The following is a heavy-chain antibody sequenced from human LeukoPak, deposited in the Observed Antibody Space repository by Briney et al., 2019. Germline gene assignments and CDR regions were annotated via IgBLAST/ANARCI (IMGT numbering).Heavy chain of an antibody. Sequence: ASVKVSCKASGSTFINYGIGWVRQAPGQGLEWMGWISTYNGDTNYAQKLQGRVIMTTDTSTSTAYMELRSLRSDDTAMYYCATSGDGGWFDPWGQGTLVTVSS. J-gene: IGHJ5*02. V-gene: IGHV1-18*01. CDR2: ISTYNGDT. CDR3: ATSGDGGWFDP. CDR1: GSTFINYG. D-gene: IGHD3-16*01.